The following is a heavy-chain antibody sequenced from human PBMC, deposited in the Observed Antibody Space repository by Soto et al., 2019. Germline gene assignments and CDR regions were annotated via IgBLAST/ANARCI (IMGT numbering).Heavy chain of an antibody. Sequence: SETLSLTCAVYGGSFSGYYWSWIRQPPGKGLEWIGEINHSGSTNYNPSLKSRVTISVDTSKNQFSLKLSSVTAADTAVYYCARAQGTIFGVVTPYNWFDPWGQGTLVTVS. V-gene: IGHV4-34*01. J-gene: IGHJ5*02. CDR2: INHSGST. CDR1: GGSFSGYY. D-gene: IGHD3-3*01. CDR3: ARAQGTIFGVVTPYNWFDP.